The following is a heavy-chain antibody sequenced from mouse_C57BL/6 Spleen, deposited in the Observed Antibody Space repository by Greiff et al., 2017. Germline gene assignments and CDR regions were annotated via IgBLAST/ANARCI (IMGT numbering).Heavy chain of an antibody. J-gene: IGHJ3*01. V-gene: IGHV2-2*01. CDR1: GFSLTSYG. CDR2: IWSGGST. Sequence: VMLVESGPGLVQPSQSLSITCTVSGFSLTSYGVHWVRQSPGKGLEWLGVIWSGGSTDYNAAFISRLSISKDNSKSQVFFKMNSLQADDTAIYYCARNKDGNWFAYWGQGTLVTVSA. D-gene: IGHD2-1*01. CDR3: ARNKDGNWFAY.